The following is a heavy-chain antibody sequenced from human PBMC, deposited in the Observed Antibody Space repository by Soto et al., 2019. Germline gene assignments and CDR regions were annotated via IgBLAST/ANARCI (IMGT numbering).Heavy chain of an antibody. CDR2: IYYSGST. V-gene: IGHV4-30-4*01. J-gene: IGHJ4*02. CDR1: GGSISSGDYY. CDR3: ARGRGFRGYCSSTSCYREFYYFDY. Sequence: QVQLQESGPGLVKPSQTLSLTCTVSGGSISSGDYYWSWIRQPPGKGLEWIGYIYYSGSTYYNPSLKSRVTISVDTSKNPFSLKLSSVTAADTAVYYCARGRGFRGYCSSTSCYREFYYFDYWGQGTLVTVSS. D-gene: IGHD2-2*02.